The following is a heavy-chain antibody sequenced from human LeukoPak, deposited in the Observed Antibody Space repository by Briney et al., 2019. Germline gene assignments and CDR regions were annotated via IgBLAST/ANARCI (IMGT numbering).Heavy chain of an antibody. CDR2: IFGSGGSP. Sequence: PGGSLRLSCEASGFTFGSHAMYWVRQAPGKGLEWVAGIFGSGGSPHYADSMKGRFTISRDNSRNTVYLQINSLRADDTAVYYCGKTTVGYSSGQKPAWPVDYWGQGTLVTVSS. J-gene: IGHJ4*02. CDR1: GFTFGSHA. D-gene: IGHD5-18*01. CDR3: GKTTVGYSSGQKPAWPVDY. V-gene: IGHV3-23*01.